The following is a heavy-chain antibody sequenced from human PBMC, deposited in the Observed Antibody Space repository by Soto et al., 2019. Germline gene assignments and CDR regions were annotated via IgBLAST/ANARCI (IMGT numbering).Heavy chain of an antibody. CDR1: GGSISSSSYY. Sequence: SETLSLTCTVSGGSISSSSYYWGWIRQPPGKGLEWIGSIYYSGSTYYNPSLKSRVTISVDTSKNQFSLKLSSVTAADTAVYYCARHNYPLNVPVGTNLYMDVWGKGTTVTVSS. CDR3: ARHNYPLNVPVGTNLYMDV. D-gene: IGHD2-8*02. CDR2: IYYSGST. V-gene: IGHV4-39*01. J-gene: IGHJ6*03.